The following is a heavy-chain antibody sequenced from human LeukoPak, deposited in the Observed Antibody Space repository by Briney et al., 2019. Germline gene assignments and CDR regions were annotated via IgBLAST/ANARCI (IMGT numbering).Heavy chain of an antibody. V-gene: IGHV4-59*01. CDR1: SGSISSYY. J-gene: IGHJ4*02. Sequence: PSETLSLTCTVSSGSISSYYWSWIRQPPGKGLEWIGYIYYSGSTNYNPSLKSRVTISVDTPKNQFSLKLSSVTAADTAVYYCARGSCGDCYSYDYWGQGTLVTVSS. CDR3: ARGSCGDCYSYDY. D-gene: IGHD2-21*02. CDR2: IYYSGST.